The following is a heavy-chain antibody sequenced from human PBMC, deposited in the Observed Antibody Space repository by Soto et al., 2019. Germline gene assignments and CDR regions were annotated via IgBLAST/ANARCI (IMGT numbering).Heavy chain of an antibody. CDR3: ARVAANYYDSSGYYGPQGY. CDR1: GGTFSSYA. D-gene: IGHD3-22*01. CDR2: IIPIFGTA. Sequence: SVKVSCKASGGTFSSYAISWVRQAPGQGLEWMGGIIPIFGTANYAQKFQGRVTITADESTSTAYMELSSLRSEDTAVYYCARVAANYYDSSGYYGPQGYWGQGTLVTVSS. J-gene: IGHJ4*02. V-gene: IGHV1-69*13.